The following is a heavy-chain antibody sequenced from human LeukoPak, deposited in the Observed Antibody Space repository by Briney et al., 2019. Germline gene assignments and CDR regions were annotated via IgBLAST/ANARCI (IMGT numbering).Heavy chain of an antibody. Sequence: PGGSLRLSCSASGFIFRNFWMHWVRQAPGKGPVWVSRINNDGKLVTYADSVKGRFTISRDNSKNTLYLQMNSLRADDTAVYYCAKDMTPMVRGANDAFDIWGQGTMVTVSS. CDR1: GFIFRNFW. CDR3: AKDMTPMVRGANDAFDI. D-gene: IGHD3-10*01. J-gene: IGHJ3*02. V-gene: IGHV3-74*01. CDR2: INNDGKLV.